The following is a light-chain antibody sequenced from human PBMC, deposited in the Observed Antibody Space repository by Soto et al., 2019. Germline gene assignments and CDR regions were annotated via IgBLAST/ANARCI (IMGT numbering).Light chain of an antibody. CDR1: QGFGNN. CDR2: ATS. J-gene: IGKJ1*01. V-gene: IGKV1-27*01. Sequence: DIQMTQSPSSLSASVGDRVTITCRASQGFGNNLAWYQQKPGKVPKVLIYATSTLQSGVPSRFSGSGSGTDFTLTISSLQPEDVATYYCQKYISAPWTFGQGTKVEIK. CDR3: QKYISAPWT.